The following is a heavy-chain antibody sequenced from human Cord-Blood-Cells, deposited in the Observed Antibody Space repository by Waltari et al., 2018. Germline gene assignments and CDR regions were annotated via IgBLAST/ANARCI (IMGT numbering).Heavy chain of an antibody. CDR3: ATARRPPPFDFWSGYEYVQH. J-gene: IGHJ1*01. CDR2: FDPEDGET. CDR1: GDTRNELS. V-gene: IGHV1-24*01. Sequence: QVQLAQPGAEVKKPAALVKVSCKVAGDTRNELSMHWVRQAPGKGLEWMGGFDPEDGETIYAQKFQGRVTMTEDTSTDTAYMELSSLRSEDTAVYYCATARRPPPFDFWSGYEYVQHWGQGTRVTVSS. D-gene: IGHD3-3*01.